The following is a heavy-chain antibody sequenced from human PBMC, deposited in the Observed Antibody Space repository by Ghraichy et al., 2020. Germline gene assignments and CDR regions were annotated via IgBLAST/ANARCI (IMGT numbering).Heavy chain of an antibody. J-gene: IGHJ6*02. D-gene: IGHD2-8*01. CDR3: ARVMDDSTHYYYYYGMDV. CDR2: IYYSGST. Sequence: SETLSLTCTVSGGSISSYYWSWIRQPPGKGLEWIGYIYYSGSTNYNPSLKSRVTISVDTSKNQFSLKLSSVTAADTAVYYCARVMDDSTHYYYYYGMDVWGQGTTVTVSS. V-gene: IGHV4-59*01. CDR1: GGSISSYY.